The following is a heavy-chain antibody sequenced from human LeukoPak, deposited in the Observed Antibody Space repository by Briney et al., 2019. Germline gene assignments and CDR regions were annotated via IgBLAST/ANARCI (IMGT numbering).Heavy chain of an antibody. Sequence: GASVKVSCKASGYTFTSYDINWVRQATGQGLEWMGWMNPNSGNTGYAQKFQGRVTMTRNTSISTAYMELSSLTSEDTAVYYCAREMATKAYVIDYWGQGTLVTVSS. V-gene: IGHV1-8*01. CDR1: GYTFTSYD. J-gene: IGHJ4*02. CDR2: MNPNSGNT. D-gene: IGHD5-24*01. CDR3: AREMATKAYVIDY.